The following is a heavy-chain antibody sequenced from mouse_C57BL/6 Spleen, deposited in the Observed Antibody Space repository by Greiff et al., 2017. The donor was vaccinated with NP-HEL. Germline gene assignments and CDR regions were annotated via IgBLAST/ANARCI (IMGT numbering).Heavy chain of an antibody. D-gene: IGHD1-1*01. Sequence: VKLMESGPELVKPGASVKISCKASGYAFSSSWMNWVKQRPGKGLEWIGRIYPGDGDTNYNGKFKGKATLTADKSSSTAYMQLSSLTSEDSAVYFCARRETTVVADWYFDVWGTGTTVTVSS. CDR3: ARRETTVVADWYFDV. CDR2: IYPGDGDT. CDR1: GYAFSSSW. J-gene: IGHJ1*03. V-gene: IGHV1-82*01.